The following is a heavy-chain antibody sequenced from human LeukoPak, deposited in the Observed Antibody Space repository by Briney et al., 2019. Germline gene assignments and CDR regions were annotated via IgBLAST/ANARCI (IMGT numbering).Heavy chain of an antibody. J-gene: IGHJ4*02. CDR3: ARGPNYYDSSGLHYRD. Sequence: GASVKVSCKASGFTSTAYYMHWVRQAPGQGLEWMGWINPNSGDTNIAQKFQGRVTMTRDTSISTAYMELSSLRSDDTAVYYCARGPNYYDSSGLHYRDWGQGTRVTVSS. V-gene: IGHV1-2*02. CDR2: INPNSGDT. D-gene: IGHD3-22*01. CDR1: GFTSTAYY.